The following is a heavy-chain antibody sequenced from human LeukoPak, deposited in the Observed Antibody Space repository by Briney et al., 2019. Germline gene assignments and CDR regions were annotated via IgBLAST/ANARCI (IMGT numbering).Heavy chain of an antibody. D-gene: IGHD3-22*01. Sequence: GASVKVSCKASGYTFTSYAMHWVRQAPGQRLEWMGWINAGNGNTKYSQKFQGRVTITRDTSASTAYMELSSLRSEDTAVYYCARDGVGITMIAVHYYGMDVWGQGTTVTVSS. CDR3: ARDGVGITMIAVHYYGMDV. CDR2: INAGNGNT. J-gene: IGHJ6*02. CDR1: GYTFTSYA. V-gene: IGHV1-3*01.